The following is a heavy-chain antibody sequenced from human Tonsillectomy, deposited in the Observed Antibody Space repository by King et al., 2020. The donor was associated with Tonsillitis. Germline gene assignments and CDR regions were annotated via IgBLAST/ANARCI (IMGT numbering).Heavy chain of an antibody. Sequence: QLVQSGAEVKKPGESLKVSCKGSGYSFSSYWIVWVRQMPGKGLAWVGLVYPGDSDARYSPSSQGQDPMSADKSTKTAYLQWSSLKASDTALYYCARERVVGTAGGFDLWGQGTMVTVSS. V-gene: IGHV5-51*01. J-gene: IGHJ3*01. CDR1: GYSFSSYW. D-gene: IGHD6-19*01. CDR2: VYPGDSDA. CDR3: ARERVVGTAGGFDL.